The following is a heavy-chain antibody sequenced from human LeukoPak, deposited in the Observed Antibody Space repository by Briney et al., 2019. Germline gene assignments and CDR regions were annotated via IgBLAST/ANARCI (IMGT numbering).Heavy chain of an antibody. D-gene: IGHD4-17*01. CDR2: IYQSGST. Sequence: PSQTLSLTCTVSGGSINSGGYYWSWIRQPPGKGLEWIGYIYQSGSTYYNPSLKSRVTISVDRSKNQFYLKLSSVTAADTAVYYCARDPTVTLDAFDIWGQGTMVTVSS. J-gene: IGHJ3*02. CDR3: ARDPTVTLDAFDI. CDR1: GGSINSGGYY. V-gene: IGHV4-30-2*01.